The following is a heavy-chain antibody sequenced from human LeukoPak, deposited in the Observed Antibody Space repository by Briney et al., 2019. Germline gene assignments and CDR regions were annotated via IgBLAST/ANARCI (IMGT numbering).Heavy chain of an antibody. D-gene: IGHD1-1*01. Sequence: SETLSLTCIVSGDSISSYYWSWIRQPPGKGLEWIGYTSHSGSTNSNPSLKSRVTISVDTSKNQFSLTLSSVTAADTAMYYCARVGGTNYYYYGMDVWGQGTTVTVSS. CDR2: TSHSGST. J-gene: IGHJ6*02. CDR3: ARVGGTNYYYYGMDV. V-gene: IGHV4-59*01. CDR1: GDSISSYY.